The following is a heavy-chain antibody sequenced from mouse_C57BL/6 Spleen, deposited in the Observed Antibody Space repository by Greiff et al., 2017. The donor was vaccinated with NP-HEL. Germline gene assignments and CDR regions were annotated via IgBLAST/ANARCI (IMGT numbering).Heavy chain of an antibody. Sequence: VQLKQSGAELVRPGASVKLSCTASGFNIKDDYMHWVKQRPEQGLEWIGWLDPENGDTAYASKFQGKATITADTSSNTAYLQLSSLTSEDTAVYYCTTSPYRIYFDYWGQGTTLTVSS. CDR2: LDPENGDT. CDR1: GFNIKDDY. CDR3: TTSPYRIYFDY. J-gene: IGHJ2*01. V-gene: IGHV14-4*01.